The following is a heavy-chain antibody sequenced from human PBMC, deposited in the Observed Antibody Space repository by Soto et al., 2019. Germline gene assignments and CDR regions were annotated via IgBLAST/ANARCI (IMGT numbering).Heavy chain of an antibody. J-gene: IGHJ5*02. V-gene: IGHV2-26*01. CDR1: GFSLSTARMG. CDR3: ARGITMVRGRSWFDP. Sequence: QVTLKESGPVLVKPTETLTLTCTVSGFSLSTARMGVSWIRQPPGKALEWLAHIFSNDEKSYSTSLKSRLTISEDTSKSRVVLTMTNMDPVDTATYYCARGITMVRGRSWFDPWGQGTLVTVSS. D-gene: IGHD3-10*01. CDR2: IFSNDEK.